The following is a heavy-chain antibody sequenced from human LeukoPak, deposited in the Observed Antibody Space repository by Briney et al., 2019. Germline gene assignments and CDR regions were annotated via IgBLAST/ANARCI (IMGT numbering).Heavy chain of an antibody. CDR1: GYTFTGYY. CDR3: ARATDFYYYGMDV. Sequence: ASVKVSCKASGYTFTGYYMHWVRQAPGQGLEWMGWINPNSGGTNYAQKFQGRVTMTRDTSISTVYMELSRLRSDDTAVYYCARATDFYYYGMDVWGQGTTVTVSS. D-gene: IGHD4-17*01. J-gene: IGHJ6*02. V-gene: IGHV1-2*02. CDR2: INPNSGGT.